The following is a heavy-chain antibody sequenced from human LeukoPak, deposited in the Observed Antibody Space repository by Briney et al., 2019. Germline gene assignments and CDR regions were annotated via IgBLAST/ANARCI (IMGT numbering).Heavy chain of an antibody. CDR1: GFIFSSFS. D-gene: IGHD3-3*01. CDR2: ISTSGGLSSV. CDR3: ARGGLTITMFGVLIIRNFDY. V-gene: IGHV3-21*04. J-gene: IGHJ4*02. Sequence: GGSLRLSCAASGFIFSSFSVNWVRQAPGKGLEWVSSISTSGGLSSVYYADSVKGRFTISRDNAKNSLFLQMNSLGAEDTAVYYCARGGLTITMFGVLIIRNFDYWGQGTLVTVSS.